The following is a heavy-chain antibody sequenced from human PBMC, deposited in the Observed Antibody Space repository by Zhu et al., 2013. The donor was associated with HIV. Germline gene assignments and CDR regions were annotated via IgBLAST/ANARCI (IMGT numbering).Heavy chain of an antibody. CDR3: AKGRIVGVTVDY. D-gene: IGHD1-26*01. CDR2: ISGSGGST. CDR1: GFTFSSYS. Sequence: EVQLVESGGGLIQPGGSLRLSCAASGFTFSSYSMNWVRQAPGKGLEWVSAISGSGGSTYYADSVKGRFTISRDNSKNTLYLQMNSLRAEDTAVYYCAKGRIVGVTVDYWGQGTLVTVSS. J-gene: IGHJ4*02. V-gene: IGHV3-23*04.